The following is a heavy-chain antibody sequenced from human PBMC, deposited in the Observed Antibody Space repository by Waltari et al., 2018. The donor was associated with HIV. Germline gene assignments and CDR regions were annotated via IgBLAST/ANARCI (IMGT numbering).Heavy chain of an antibody. D-gene: IGHD3-16*01. Sequence: QVQLQESGPGLVRPSETLSLTCSVSSDSISSYHWNWIRQPAGKGLEWIGRIYTSGSTNYNPSLKRRVTMAVDTSKNQFSLKLSSVTAADTAGYYCARGRLVGRFFDLWGQGTLVTVSS. CDR3: ARGRLVGRFFDL. CDR1: SDSISSYH. V-gene: IGHV4-4*07. J-gene: IGHJ4*02. CDR2: IYTSGST.